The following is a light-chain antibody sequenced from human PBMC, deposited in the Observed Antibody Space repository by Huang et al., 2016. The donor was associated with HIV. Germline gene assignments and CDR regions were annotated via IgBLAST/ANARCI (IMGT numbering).Light chain of an antibody. CDR3: QQYLTSPLT. CDR2: GAS. J-gene: IGKJ4*01. V-gene: IGKV3-20*01. CDR1: QNVTNNF. Sequence: EIILTQSPGSLSLSPGESAARSCWASQNVTNNFLAWYQQRSGQAPRLLIYGASSRAIGVPDRFRGSGSATDFTLTISRLEPQDSAVYYCQQYLTSPLTFGGGTNMEIK.